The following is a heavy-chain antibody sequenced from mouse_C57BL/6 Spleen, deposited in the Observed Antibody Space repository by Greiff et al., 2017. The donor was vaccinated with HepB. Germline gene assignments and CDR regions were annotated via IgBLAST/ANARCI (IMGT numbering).Heavy chain of an antibody. D-gene: IGHD1-1*01. J-gene: IGHJ2*01. Sequence: VQLQQSGGGLVKPGGSLKLSCAASGFTFSDYGMHWVRQGPEKGLEWVAYISSGSSTIYYSNTVKGRFTISRDNAKTTRFLQMTRLRSEDTAMYYCARSPITTVFDYWGQGTTLTVSS. V-gene: IGHV5-17*01. CDR3: ARSPITTVFDY. CDR1: GFTFSDYG. CDR2: ISSGSSTI.